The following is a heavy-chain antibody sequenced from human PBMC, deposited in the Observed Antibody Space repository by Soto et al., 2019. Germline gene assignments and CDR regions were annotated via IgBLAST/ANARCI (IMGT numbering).Heavy chain of an antibody. CDR3: TRHSGDSSGYYRYWYFYL. J-gene: IGHJ2*01. Sequence: EVQLVESGGGLVQPGGSLKLSCAASGFTFSGSAMHWVRQASGKGLEWVGRIRSKANSYATAYAASVKGRFTISRDDSKNTAYLQMNSLKTEDTAVYYCTRHSGDSSGYYRYWYFYLWGRGSLVTVSS. D-gene: IGHD3-22*01. CDR1: GFTFSGSA. V-gene: IGHV3-73*02. CDR2: IRSKANSYAT.